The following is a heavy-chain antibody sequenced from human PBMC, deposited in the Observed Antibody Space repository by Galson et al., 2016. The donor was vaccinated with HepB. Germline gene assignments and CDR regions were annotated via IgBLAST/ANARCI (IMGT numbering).Heavy chain of an antibody. CDR2: ISITSGYK. D-gene: IGHD3-16*01. V-gene: IGHV3-21*01. Sequence: SLRLSCAASGFTFSTYSMNWVRQAPGKGLEWVSFISITSGYKYYADSLKGRVTISRDNAKSSLYLQMNSLRAEETAVYYCARPPEGDRRYFDLWGRGTLVTVSS. CDR1: GFTFSTYS. CDR3: ARPPEGDRRYFDL. J-gene: IGHJ2*01.